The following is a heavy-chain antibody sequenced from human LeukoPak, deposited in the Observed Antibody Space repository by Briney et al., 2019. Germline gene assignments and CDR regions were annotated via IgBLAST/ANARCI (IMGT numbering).Heavy chain of an antibody. D-gene: IGHD1-26*01. CDR1: GGSISSSSYY. CDR3: ARDLNVGGSYYIDY. Sequence: SETLSLTCTVSGGSISSSSYYWGWIRQPPGKGLEWIGSIYYSGSTYYNPSLKSRVTISVDRSKNQFSLKLSSVTAADTAVYYCARDLNVGGSYYIDYWGQGTLVTVSS. V-gene: IGHV4-39*07. CDR2: IYYSGST. J-gene: IGHJ4*02.